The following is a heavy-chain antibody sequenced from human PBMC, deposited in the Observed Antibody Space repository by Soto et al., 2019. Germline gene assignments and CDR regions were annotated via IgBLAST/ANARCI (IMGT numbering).Heavy chain of an antibody. J-gene: IGHJ4*02. Sequence: QVQLVQSAAEVKKPGASVKVSCKASGYTLTNYAISWVRQAPGQGPEWMGWINTDNGNSNYAQKFQGRVTMTTDTSTNTANLGLRSPTYDDTAVYYCARHCTGGSCFCIYWGQGSLVTV. CDR1: GYTLTNYA. V-gene: IGHV1-18*01. D-gene: IGHD2-15*01. CDR2: INTDNGNS. CDR3: ARHCTGGSCFCIY.